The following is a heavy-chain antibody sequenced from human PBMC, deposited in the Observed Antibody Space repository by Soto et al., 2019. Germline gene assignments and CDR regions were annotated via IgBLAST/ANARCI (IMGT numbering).Heavy chain of an antibody. D-gene: IGHD3-10*01. CDR1: GGSVSSGSYY. V-gene: IGHV4-61*01. CDR3: ARDRNYYGSGSYYHRWFDP. CDR2: IYYSGST. Sequence: SETLSLTCTVSGGSVSSGSYYWSWIRQPPGKGLEWIGYIYYSGSTNYNPSLKSRVTISVDTSKSQFSLKLSSVTAADTAVYYCARDRNYYGSGSYYHRWFDPWGQGTLVTVSS. J-gene: IGHJ5*02.